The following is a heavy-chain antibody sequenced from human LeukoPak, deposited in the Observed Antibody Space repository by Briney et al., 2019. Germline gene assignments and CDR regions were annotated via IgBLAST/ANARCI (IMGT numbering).Heavy chain of an antibody. CDR1: GGSFSGYY. CDR3: APRGDIEHSYGYGKWFDP. V-gene: IGHV4-34*01. CDR2: INHSGSA. J-gene: IGHJ5*02. Sequence: SETLSLTCAVYGGSFSGYYWSWIRQPPGKGLEWIGEINHSGSANYNASLKSRVTVSVDSSKNQFSLRLSSVTAADTAVYYCAPRGDIEHSYGYGKWFDPWGQGTRVTVSS. D-gene: IGHD5-18*01.